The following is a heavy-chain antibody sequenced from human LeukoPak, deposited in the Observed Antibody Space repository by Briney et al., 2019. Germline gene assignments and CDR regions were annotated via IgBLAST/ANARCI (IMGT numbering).Heavy chain of an antibody. CDR1: GGTFSSYA. CDR2: IIPIFGTA. CDR3: ARSTPDGYNFGFSLDY. J-gene: IGHJ4*02. Sequence: SVKVSCKASGGTFSSYAISWVRQAPGQGLEWMGGIIPIFGTANYAQKFQGRVTITTDESTSTAYMELSSLRSEDTAVYYCARSTPDGYNFGFSLDYWGQGTLVTVSS. D-gene: IGHD5-24*01. V-gene: IGHV1-69*05.